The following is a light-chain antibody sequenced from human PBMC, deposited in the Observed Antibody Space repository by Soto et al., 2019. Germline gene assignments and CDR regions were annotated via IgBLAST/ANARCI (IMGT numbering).Light chain of an antibody. CDR1: SSDVGGYNY. CDR3: SSYAGSNHLV. V-gene: IGLV2-8*01. Sequence: QSVLTQPPSASVSPGQSVTISCTGTSSDVGGYNYVSWYQQHPGKAPKLMIYEVSKRPSGVPDRFSGSKSGNTASLTVSGRQAEDEADYYCSSYAGSNHLVFGGGTKLTVL. J-gene: IGLJ2*01. CDR2: EVS.